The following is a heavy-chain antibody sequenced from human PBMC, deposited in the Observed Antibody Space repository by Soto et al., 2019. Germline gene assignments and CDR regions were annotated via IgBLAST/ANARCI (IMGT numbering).Heavy chain of an antibody. CDR1: GGSISSYY. J-gene: IGHJ5*02. CDR3: ARHSLRLWFDP. V-gene: IGHV4-59*01. Sequence: SETLSLTCTVSGGSISSYYWSWIRQPPGKGLEWIGYIYYSGSTNYNPSLKSRVTISVDTSKNQFSLKLSSVTAADTAVYYRARHSLRLWFDPWGQGTLVTVSS. D-gene: IGHD4-17*01. CDR2: IYYSGST.